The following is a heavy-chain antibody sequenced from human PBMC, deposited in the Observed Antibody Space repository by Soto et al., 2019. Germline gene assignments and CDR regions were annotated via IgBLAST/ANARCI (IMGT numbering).Heavy chain of an antibody. Sequence: PSETLSVTCTVSGGSISSYYWSWIRQPPWKGLEWIGYIYYSGSTNYNPSLKSRVTISVDTSKNQFSLKLSSVTAADTAVYYCAREPTGYSSGWYDYWGQGALVTVSS. CDR3: AREPTGYSSGWYDY. J-gene: IGHJ4*02. CDR2: IYYSGST. V-gene: IGHV4-59*01. CDR1: GGSISSYY. D-gene: IGHD6-19*01.